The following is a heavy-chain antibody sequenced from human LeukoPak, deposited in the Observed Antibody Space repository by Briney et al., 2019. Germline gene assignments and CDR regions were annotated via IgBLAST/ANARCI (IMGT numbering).Heavy chain of an antibody. CDR3: ARETVAAHNWFDP. J-gene: IGHJ5*02. CDR1: GGTFSSYA. Sequence: ASVKVFCKASGGTFSSYAISWVRQAPGQGLEWMGGIIPNFGTANYAQKFQGRVTITADESTSTAYMELSSLRSEDTAVYYCARETVAAHNWFDPWGQGTLVTVSS. V-gene: IGHV1-69*13. D-gene: IGHD6-13*01. CDR2: IIPNFGTA.